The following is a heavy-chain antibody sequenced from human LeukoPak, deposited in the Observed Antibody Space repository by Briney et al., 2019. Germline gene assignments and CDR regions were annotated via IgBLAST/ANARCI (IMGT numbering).Heavy chain of an antibody. CDR3: AREGSITSLNY. CDR1: GGSISSSLYS. V-gene: IGHV4-39*07. D-gene: IGHD2-2*01. Sequence: PSETLSLTCTVTGGSISSSLYSWGWIRQPPGKGLEWIGSISYSGSTYYNPSLKSRVTISIDTSKNQFSLKLSSVTAADTAVYYCAREGSITSLNYWGQGTLVTVSS. J-gene: IGHJ4*02. CDR2: ISYSGST.